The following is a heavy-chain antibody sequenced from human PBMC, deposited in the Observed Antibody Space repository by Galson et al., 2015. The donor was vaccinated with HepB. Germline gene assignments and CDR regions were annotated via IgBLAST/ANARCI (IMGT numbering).Heavy chain of an antibody. CDR2: IYTSGST. CDR1: GGSISSSY. V-gene: IGHV4-4*07. Sequence: SETLSLTCTVSGGSISSSYWSWIRQPAGKGLEWIGRIYTSGSTNYNPSLKSRVTMSVDTSKNQFSLKLSSVTAADTAVYYCARDLHGWQSDGMDVWGQGTTVTVSS. CDR3: ARDLHGWQSDGMDV. D-gene: IGHD2-15*01. J-gene: IGHJ6*02.